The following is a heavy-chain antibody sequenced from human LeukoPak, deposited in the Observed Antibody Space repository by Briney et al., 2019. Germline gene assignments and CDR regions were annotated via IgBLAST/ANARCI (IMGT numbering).Heavy chain of an antibody. Sequence: ASVKVSCKASGGTFSSYAISWVRQAPGQGLEWMGRIIPILGIANYAQKFQGRVTITADKSTSTAYMELSSLRSEDTAVYYCARAPGIVVPNSDYWGQGTLVTVSS. CDR3: ARAPGIVVPNSDY. J-gene: IGHJ4*02. V-gene: IGHV1-69*04. CDR1: GGTFSSYA. CDR2: IIPILGIA. D-gene: IGHD3-22*01.